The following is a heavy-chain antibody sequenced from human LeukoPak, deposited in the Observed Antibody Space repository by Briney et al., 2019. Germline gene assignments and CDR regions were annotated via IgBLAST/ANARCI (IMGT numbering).Heavy chain of an antibody. Sequence: KTSETLSLTCTVSGGSISSGGYYWSWIRQPPGKGLEWIGYISYSGSTNYNPSLKSRVTISVDTSKNQFSLKLSSVTAADTAVYYCARLGPAAGTSFDYWGQGTLVTVSS. V-gene: IGHV4-61*08. CDR1: GGSISSGGYY. CDR3: ARLGPAAGTSFDY. J-gene: IGHJ4*02. CDR2: ISYSGST. D-gene: IGHD6-13*01.